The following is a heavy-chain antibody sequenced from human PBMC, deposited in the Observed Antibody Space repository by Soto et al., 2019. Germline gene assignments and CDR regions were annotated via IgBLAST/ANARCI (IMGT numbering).Heavy chain of an antibody. D-gene: IGHD2-15*01. Sequence: VQLVESGGGLVKPGGSLRLSCAASGFTFSSYSMNWVRLAPGKGLEWVSSISSSISSIYYADSVKGRFTISRDNAKNSLYLQMNSLRAEDSAVYYCAGYCSGGSCYSESAYWGQGTLVTVSS. CDR2: ISSSISSI. CDR1: GFTFSSYS. V-gene: IGHV3-21*01. J-gene: IGHJ4*02. CDR3: AGYCSGGSCYSESAY.